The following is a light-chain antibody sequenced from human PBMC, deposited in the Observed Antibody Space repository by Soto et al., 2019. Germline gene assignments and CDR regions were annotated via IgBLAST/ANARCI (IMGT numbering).Light chain of an antibody. J-gene: IGKJ2*01. Sequence: EIVLTQSPATLSVSPGERATLSCRASQSVSSYLAWYQQKPGQAPRLLIYDASNRATGIPARFSGSGSGTDFTLTISSLEPEDFAVYYCQQRSNWPQYTFGQGTKLEIK. V-gene: IGKV3-11*01. CDR3: QQRSNWPQYT. CDR2: DAS. CDR1: QSVSSY.